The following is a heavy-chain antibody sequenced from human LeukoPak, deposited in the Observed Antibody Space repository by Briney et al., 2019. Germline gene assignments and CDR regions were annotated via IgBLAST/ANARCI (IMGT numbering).Heavy chain of an antibody. CDR3: ARKMGPTGNYYYMDV. Sequence: ASVKVSCKASGYTFTSYGISWVRQAPGQGLECMGWISAYNGNTNYAQKLQGRVTMTTDTSTSTAYMELSSLRSEDTAVYYCARKMGPTGNYYYMDVWGKGTTVTISS. J-gene: IGHJ6*03. V-gene: IGHV1-18*01. CDR1: GYTFTSYG. D-gene: IGHD4-11*01. CDR2: ISAYNGNT.